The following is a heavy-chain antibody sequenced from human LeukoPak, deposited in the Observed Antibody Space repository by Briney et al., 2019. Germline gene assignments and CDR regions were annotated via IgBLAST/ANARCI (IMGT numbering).Heavy chain of an antibody. Sequence: PSETLSLTCAVYGGSFSGYSWSWIRQPPGKGLEWIGEINNSGSTNYNPSPKSRAPISEEPSKNQFSLKLSLVTAATPAVYSSASPDSSNPALDYWGQGTLVTVSS. V-gene: IGHV4-34*01. CDR3: ASPDSSNPALDY. CDR1: GGSFSGYS. J-gene: IGHJ4*02. CDR2: INNSGST. D-gene: IGHD6-13*01.